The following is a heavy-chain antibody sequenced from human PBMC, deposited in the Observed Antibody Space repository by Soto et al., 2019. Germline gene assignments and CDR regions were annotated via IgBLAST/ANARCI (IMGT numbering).Heavy chain of an antibody. J-gene: IGHJ4*02. D-gene: IGHD6-6*01. CDR1: GGSVSSYY. V-gene: IGHV4-59*02. CDR2: ISYSGDI. CDR3: ARTARLFDY. Sequence: SETLSLTCTVSGGSVSSYYWSWIRQPPGRGLECIGYISYSGDINYNPSLRGRVTISIDTSKSQFSLKLSSVTAADTAVYYCARTARLFDYWGQGTLVTVSS.